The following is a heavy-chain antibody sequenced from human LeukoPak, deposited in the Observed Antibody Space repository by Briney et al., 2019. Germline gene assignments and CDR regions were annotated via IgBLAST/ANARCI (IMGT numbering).Heavy chain of an antibody. D-gene: IGHD3-10*01. Sequence: PSETLSPTCTVSGGSISSSSYYWGWIRQPPGKGLEWIGSIYYSGSTYYNPSLKSRVTISVDTSKNQFSLKLSSVTAADTAVYYCAASLRFGELGVDYWGQGTLVTVSS. J-gene: IGHJ4*02. CDR1: GGSISSSSYY. CDR3: AASLRFGELGVDY. V-gene: IGHV4-39*07. CDR2: IYYSGST.